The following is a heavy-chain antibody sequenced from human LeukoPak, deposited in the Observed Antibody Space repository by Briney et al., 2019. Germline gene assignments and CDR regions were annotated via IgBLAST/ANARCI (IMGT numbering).Heavy chain of an antibody. CDR2: IYYSGST. CDR3: ASSIAVAGTFDAFDI. Sequence: SETLSLTCTVSGGSIRSGDYYWSWIRQPPGKGLEWIGYIYYSGSTYYNPSLKSRVTISVDTSKNQFSLKLSSVTAADTAVYYCASSIAVAGTFDAFDIWGQGTMVTVSS. J-gene: IGHJ3*02. V-gene: IGHV4-30-4*01. D-gene: IGHD6-19*01. CDR1: GGSIRSGDYY.